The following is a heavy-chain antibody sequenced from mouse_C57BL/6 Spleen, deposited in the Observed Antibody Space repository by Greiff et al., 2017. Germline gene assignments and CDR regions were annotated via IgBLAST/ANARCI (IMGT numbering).Heavy chain of an antibody. D-gene: IGHD1-1*01. V-gene: IGHV1-72*01. CDR3: ARELRSYYFDY. J-gene: IGHJ2*01. CDR2: INPRSGGT. Sequence: QVQLQQSGAELVRPGASVKLSCKASGYTFTSYWMHWVKQRPGRGLEWIGGINPRSGGTKYNEKFKGKATLTADKPSSTAYMQRSSLASEDSAVCYCARELRSYYFDYWGQGTTLTVSS. CDR1: GYTFTSYW.